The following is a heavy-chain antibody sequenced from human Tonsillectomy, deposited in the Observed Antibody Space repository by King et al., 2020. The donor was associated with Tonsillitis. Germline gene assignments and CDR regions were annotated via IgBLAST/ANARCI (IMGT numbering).Heavy chain of an antibody. CDR3: ARGSYDYSNYVRHYYYMDV. V-gene: IGHV4-34*01. J-gene: IGHJ6*03. D-gene: IGHD4-11*01. CDR2: INHSGST. CDR1: GGSFSGYY. Sequence: VQLQQWGAGLLKPSETLSLTCAVFGGSFSGYYWSWIRQPPGKGLEWIGEINHSGSTNYNPSLKSRVTISVATSKNQFSLKLSSVTAADTAVYYCARGSYDYSNYVRHYYYMDVWGKGTTVTVSS.